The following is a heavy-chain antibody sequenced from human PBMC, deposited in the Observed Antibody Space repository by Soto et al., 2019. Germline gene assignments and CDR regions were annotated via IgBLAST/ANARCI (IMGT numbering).Heavy chain of an antibody. CDR2: FDPEDGET. CDR3: ATTKDCSGGSCYLGGAFDI. Sequence: ASVKVSCKVSGYTLTELSMHWVRQAPGKGLEWMGGFDPEDGETIYAQKFQGRVTMTEDTSTDTAYMELSSLRSEDTAVYYCATTKDCSGGSCYLGGAFDIWGQGTMVPVSS. J-gene: IGHJ3*02. CDR1: GYTLTELS. D-gene: IGHD2-15*01. V-gene: IGHV1-24*01.